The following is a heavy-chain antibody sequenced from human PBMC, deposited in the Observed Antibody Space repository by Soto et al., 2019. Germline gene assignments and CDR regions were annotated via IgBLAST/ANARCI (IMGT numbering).Heavy chain of an antibody. J-gene: IGHJ4*02. CDR3: ARDQNGDYYFDY. CDR2: INAGNGNT. D-gene: IGHD4-17*01. V-gene: IGHV1-3*01. Sequence: QVQLVQSGAEVKKPGASVKVSCKASGYTFTSYAMHWVRQAPGQRLGWMGWINAGNGNTKYSQKFQGRVTITRDTSASTAYMELSSLRSEDTAVYYCARDQNGDYYFDYWGQGTLVTVSS. CDR1: GYTFTSYA.